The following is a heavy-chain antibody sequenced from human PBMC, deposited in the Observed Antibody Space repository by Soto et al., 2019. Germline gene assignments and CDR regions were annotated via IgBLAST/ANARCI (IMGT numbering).Heavy chain of an antibody. CDR3: ARALHAGYCSGGSCYGSFYGMDV. V-gene: IGHV4-31*03. J-gene: IGHJ6*02. CDR1: GGSISSGGYY. Sequence: QVQLQESGPGLVKPSQTLSLTCTVSGGSISSGGYYWSWIRQHPGKGLEWIGDIYYSGSTYYNPSLKSRDTISVDTSTNQFALKLSSVTAADTAVYYCARALHAGYCSGGSCYGSFYGMDVWGQGTTVTVSS. D-gene: IGHD2-15*01. CDR2: IYYSGST.